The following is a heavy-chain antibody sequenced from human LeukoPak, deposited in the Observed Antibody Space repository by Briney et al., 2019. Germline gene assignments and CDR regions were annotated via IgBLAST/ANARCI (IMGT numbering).Heavy chain of an antibody. CDR2: ISGSGGST. CDR1: GFTFSSYA. D-gene: IGHD3-22*01. CDR3: AKERKPYYYDSSVMDY. V-gene: IGHV3-23*01. J-gene: IGHJ4*02. Sequence: GGSLRLSCAASGFTFSSYAMSWVRQAPGKGLEWVSAISGSGGSTYYADSVKGRFTISRDNSKNTLYLQMNSLRAEDTAVYYCAKERKPYYYDSSVMDYWGQGTLVTVSS.